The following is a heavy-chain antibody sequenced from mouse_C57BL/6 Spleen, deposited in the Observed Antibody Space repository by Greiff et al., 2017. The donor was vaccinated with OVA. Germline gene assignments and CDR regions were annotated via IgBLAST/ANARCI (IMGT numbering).Heavy chain of an antibody. CDR1: GYSITSGYY. Sequence: EVKLQESGPGLVKPSQSLSLTCSVTGYSITSGYYWNWIRQFPGNKLEWMGYISYDGSNNYNPSLKNRISITRDTSKNQFFLKLNSVTTEDTATYYCARRGNWDGFDYWGQGTTLTVSS. V-gene: IGHV3-6*01. CDR2: ISYDGSN. J-gene: IGHJ2*01. D-gene: IGHD4-1*02. CDR3: ARRGNWDGFDY.